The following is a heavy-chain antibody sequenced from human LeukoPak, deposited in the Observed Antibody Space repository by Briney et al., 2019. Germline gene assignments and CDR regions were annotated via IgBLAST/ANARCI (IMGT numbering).Heavy chain of an antibody. CDR1: GYTFTSYY. J-gene: IGHJ4*02. CDR3: AREGYYYDSSGYYLDY. Sequence: ASVKVSCKASGYTFTSYYMHWVRQAPGQGLEWMGIINPSGGSTSYAQKFQGRVTMTRDMPTSTVYMELSSLRSEDTAVYYCAREGYYYDSSGYYLDYWGQGTLVTVSS. CDR2: INPSGGST. D-gene: IGHD3-22*01. V-gene: IGHV1-46*01.